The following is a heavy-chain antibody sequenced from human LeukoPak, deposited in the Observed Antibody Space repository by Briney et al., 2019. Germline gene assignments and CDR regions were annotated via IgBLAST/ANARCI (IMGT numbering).Heavy chain of an antibody. D-gene: IGHD1-26*01. CDR3: TKGGGISYNPLDP. V-gene: IGHV3-30*18. Sequence: QPGRSLRLPCAVSGFNVYNYGIQWVRPAPGKGLEWLAVISPDGYGHYAEPGEGRFPVSREHSKNRLYLQMNSLRTDDSAMYYCTKGGGISYNPLDPWGPGTLVTVSS. J-gene: IGHJ5*02. CDR2: ISPDGYG. CDR1: GFNVYNYG.